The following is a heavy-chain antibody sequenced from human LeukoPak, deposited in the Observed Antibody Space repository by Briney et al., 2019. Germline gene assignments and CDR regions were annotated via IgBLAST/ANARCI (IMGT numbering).Heavy chain of an antibody. V-gene: IGHV3-21*01. J-gene: IGHJ4*02. Sequence: GGSLRLSCTASGFNFSRNGMHWVRQAPGKGLEWVSSISSSSSYICYADSVKGRFTISRDNAKNSLYLQMNSLRAEDTAVYYCARTIVVVPAAIGYWGQGTLVTVSS. CDR2: ISSSSSYI. D-gene: IGHD2-2*01. CDR1: GFNFSRNG. CDR3: ARTIVVVPAAIGY.